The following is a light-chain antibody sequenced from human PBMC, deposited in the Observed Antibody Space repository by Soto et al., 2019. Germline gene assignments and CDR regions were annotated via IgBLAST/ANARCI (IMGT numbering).Light chain of an antibody. CDR2: EVS. CDR3: ATWDDSLSNYV. CDR1: SSDVGGYNY. V-gene: IGLV2-8*01. Sequence: QSVLTQPPSASGSPGQSVTISCTGTSSDVGGYNYVSWYQQHPGKAPKLMIYEVSKRPSGVPDRFSGSKSGNTASLTVSGLQAEDEADYYCATWDDSLSNYVFGTGT. J-gene: IGLJ1*01.